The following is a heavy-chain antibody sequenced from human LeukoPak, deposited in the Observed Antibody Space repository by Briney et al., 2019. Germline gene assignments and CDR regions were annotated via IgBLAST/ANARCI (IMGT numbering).Heavy chain of an antibody. CDR1: GYTFTSYA. V-gene: IGHV7-4-1*02. CDR2: INTNTGNP. Sequence: ASVKVFCKASGYTFTSYAMNWVRQAPGQGLEWMGWINTNTGNPTYAQGFTGRFAFSLDTSVSTAYLQISSLKAEDTAVYYCARDQSRITIFGVVIIRSWFDPWGQGTLVTVSS. CDR3: ARDQSRITIFGVVIIRSWFDP. D-gene: IGHD3-3*01. J-gene: IGHJ5*02.